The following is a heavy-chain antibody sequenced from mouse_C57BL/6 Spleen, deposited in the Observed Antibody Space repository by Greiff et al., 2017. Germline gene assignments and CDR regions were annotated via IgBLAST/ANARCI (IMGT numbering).Heavy chain of an antibody. Sequence: EVQGVESGGGLVKPGGSLKLSCAASGFTFSSYTMSWVRQTPEKRLEWVATISGGGGNTYYPDSVKGRFTISRDNAKNTLFLHMSSLRSEDTALYYCARQPGGFAYWGQGTLVTVSA. V-gene: IGHV5-9*01. CDR1: GFTFSSYT. J-gene: IGHJ3*01. CDR3: ARQPGGFAY. CDR2: ISGGGGNT. D-gene: IGHD4-1*01.